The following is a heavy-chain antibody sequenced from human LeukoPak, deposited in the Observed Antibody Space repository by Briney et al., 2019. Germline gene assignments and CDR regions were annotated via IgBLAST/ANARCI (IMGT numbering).Heavy chain of an antibody. Sequence: GGSLRLSCAASGFTFSSYSMNWVRQAPGKGLEWVSAISGSGGSTYYADSVKGRFTISRDNSKNTLYLQMNSLRAEDTAVYYCAKVLNSYYYDSSGSHWGQGTLVTVSS. D-gene: IGHD3-22*01. CDR3: AKVLNSYYYDSSGSH. J-gene: IGHJ4*02. CDR1: GFTFSSYS. CDR2: ISGSGGST. V-gene: IGHV3-23*01.